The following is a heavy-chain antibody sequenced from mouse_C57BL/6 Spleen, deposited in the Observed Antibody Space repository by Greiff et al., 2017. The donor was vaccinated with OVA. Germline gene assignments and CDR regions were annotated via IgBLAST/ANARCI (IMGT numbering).Heavy chain of an antibody. CDR2: IDPETGGT. V-gene: IGHV1-15*01. D-gene: IGHD2-5*01. CDR3: TPSKPYYFDY. Sequence: QVQLQQSGAELVRPGASVTLSCKASGYTFTDYEMHWVKQTPVHGLEWIGAIDPETGGTAYNQKFKGKAILTADKSSSTAYMELRSLTSEDSAVYYCTPSKPYYFDYWGQGTTLTVSS. J-gene: IGHJ2*01. CDR1: GYTFTDYE.